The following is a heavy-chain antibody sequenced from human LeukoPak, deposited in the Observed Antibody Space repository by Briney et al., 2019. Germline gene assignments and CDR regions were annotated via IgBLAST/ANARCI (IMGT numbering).Heavy chain of an antibody. V-gene: IGHV3-23*01. J-gene: IGHJ1*01. CDR2: ISGSGGST. CDR1: GFTFSSYA. Sequence: GGSLRLSCAASGFTFSSYAMSWVRQAPGKGLEWVSAISGSGGSTYYADSVKGRFTISRDNSKNTLYLQMNSLRAEDTAVYYCAKGRSIDGGNSETLEYFQHWGQGTLVTVSS. D-gene: IGHD4-23*01. CDR3: AKGRSIDGGNSETLEYFQH.